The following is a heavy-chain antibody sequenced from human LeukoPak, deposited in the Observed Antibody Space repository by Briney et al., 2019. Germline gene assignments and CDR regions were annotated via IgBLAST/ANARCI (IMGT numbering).Heavy chain of an antibody. CDR1: GYTFTSCD. CDR3: ARDTGTYYDFDY. D-gene: IGHD3-10*01. V-gene: IGHV1-18*01. CDR2: ISSSSGNT. J-gene: IGHJ4*02. Sequence: ASVKVSCKASGYTFTSCDINWVRQATGQGLEWMGWISSSSGNTKYAQSFQGRVTMTTDTYTSTGYMELRSLTSDDTAVYYCARDTGTYYDFDYWGQGTLVTVSS.